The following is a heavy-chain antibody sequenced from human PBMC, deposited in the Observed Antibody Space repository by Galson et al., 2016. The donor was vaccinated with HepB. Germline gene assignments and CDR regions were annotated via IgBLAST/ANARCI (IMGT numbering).Heavy chain of an antibody. CDR1: GYTFSDYW. CDR3: ARSGLGYCTDGSCFIDY. V-gene: IGHV5-51*01. CDR2: INPRDSDT. Sequence: QSGAEVKKPGESLKISCKGSGYTFSDYWLGWVRQMPGKGLEWMGNINPRDSDTRYSPSPQGQVTISADKSISTAFLQWSSLKASDTAMYYCARSGLGYCTDGSCFIDYWGQGTLVTVSS. D-gene: IGHD2-15*01. J-gene: IGHJ4*02.